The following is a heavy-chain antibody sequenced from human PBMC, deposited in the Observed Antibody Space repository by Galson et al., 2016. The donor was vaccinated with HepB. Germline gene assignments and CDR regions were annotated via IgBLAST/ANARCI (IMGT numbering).Heavy chain of an antibody. CDR3: ARTYLLGATLDY. D-gene: IGHD1-26*01. CDR1: GGSFSFYY. CDR2: INHSGRT. J-gene: IGHJ4*02. Sequence: SETLSLTCAVYGGSFSFYYWTWIRQPPGKGLEWIGEINHSGRTNYNPSLKSRVTLSVDTSKNQFSLKLTSVTAADTAVYYCARTYLLGATLDYWGQGSLVTVSS. V-gene: IGHV4-34*01.